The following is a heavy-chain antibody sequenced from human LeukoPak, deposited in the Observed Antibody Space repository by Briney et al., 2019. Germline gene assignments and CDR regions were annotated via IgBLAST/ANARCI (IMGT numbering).Heavy chain of an antibody. Sequence: PGRSLRLSCAASGFTLDDYAMHRVRQAPGKGLEWVSGISWNSGSIGYADSVKDRFTISRDNSKNSLYLQMNSLRAEDTALYYCAKAGNSYGYFFDYWGQGTLVTVSS. CDR1: GFTLDDYA. CDR2: ISWNSGSI. D-gene: IGHD5-18*01. J-gene: IGHJ4*02. V-gene: IGHV3-9*01. CDR3: AKAGNSYGYFFDY.